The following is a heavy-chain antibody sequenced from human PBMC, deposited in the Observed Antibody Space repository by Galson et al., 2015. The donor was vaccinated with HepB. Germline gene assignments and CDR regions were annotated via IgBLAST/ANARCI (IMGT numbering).Heavy chain of an antibody. D-gene: IGHD6-13*01. CDR3: ARGGEIAAAGPFDY. CDR2: ISSNGGST. Sequence: SLRLSCAASGLTFSSYAMHWVRQAPGKGLEYVSAISSNGGSTYYANSMKGRFTISRDNSKNTLYLQMGSLRAEDMAVYYCARGGEIAAAGPFDYWGQGTLVTVSS. CDR1: GLTFSSYA. V-gene: IGHV3-64*01. J-gene: IGHJ4*02.